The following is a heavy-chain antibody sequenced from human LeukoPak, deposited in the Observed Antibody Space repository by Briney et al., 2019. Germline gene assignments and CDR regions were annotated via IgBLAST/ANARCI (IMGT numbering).Heavy chain of an antibody. CDR3: ARHDYYGSLNWFDP. CDR2: IYYTGTT. Sequence: KPSETLSLACIVSGGSPNSSNYYWGSIRQPPGKGVEWIGTIYYTGTTYYNPSLKSRLTISVDTSKNQFSLKLTSVTAADTAVYYCARHDYYGSLNWFDPWGQGTLITVSS. J-gene: IGHJ5*02. V-gene: IGHV4-39*01. D-gene: IGHD3-10*01. CDR1: GGSPNSSNYY.